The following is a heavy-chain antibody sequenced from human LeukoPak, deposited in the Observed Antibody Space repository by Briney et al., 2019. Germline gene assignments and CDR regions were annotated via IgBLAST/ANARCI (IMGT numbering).Heavy chain of an antibody. J-gene: IGHJ1*01. CDR1: GGTFSSYA. Sequence: GASVKVSCKASGGTFSSYAISWVRQAPGQGLEWMGRIIPIFGIANYAQKFQGRVTITADKSTSTAYMELSSLRSEDTAVYYCAREARGHSKPRTFQYWGQGTLVIVSS. CDR3: AREARGHSKPRTFQY. D-gene: IGHD5-12*01. V-gene: IGHV1-69*04. CDR2: IIPIFGIA.